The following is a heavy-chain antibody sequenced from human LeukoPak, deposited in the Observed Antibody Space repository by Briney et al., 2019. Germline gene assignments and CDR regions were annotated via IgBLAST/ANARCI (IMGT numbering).Heavy chain of an antibody. D-gene: IGHD1-26*01. V-gene: IGHV4-39*01. CDR1: GGSISSSSYY. CDR2: FYYSGSP. J-gene: IGHJ4*01. Sequence: PSETLSLTCTVSGGSISSSSYYWGWIRKPPGKGLEWLGWFYYSGSPYYNPSLKSRVTLSVDQAKNQFALKLSSMTATDSAMYYCAKSGGYGLIDYWGQGTLVTVSS. CDR3: AKSGGYGLIDY.